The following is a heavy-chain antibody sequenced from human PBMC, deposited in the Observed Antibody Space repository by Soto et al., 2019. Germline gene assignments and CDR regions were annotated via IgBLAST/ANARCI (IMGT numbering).Heavy chain of an antibody. V-gene: IGHV5-51*01. CDR1: GYSFTSYW. D-gene: IGHD6-6*01. CDR3: ARQVIAARTLYYFDY. CDR2: IYPGDSDT. J-gene: IGHJ4*02. Sequence: PGESMKISCNGSGYSFTSYWIGWVRQMPGKGLEWMGIIYPGDSDTRYSPSFQGQVTISADKSISTAYLQWSSLKASDTAMYYCARQVIAARTLYYFDYWGQGTLVTVSS.